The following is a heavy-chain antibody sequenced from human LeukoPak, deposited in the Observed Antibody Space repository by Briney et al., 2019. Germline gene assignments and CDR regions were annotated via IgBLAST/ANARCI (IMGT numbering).Heavy chain of an antibody. J-gene: IGHJ5*02. V-gene: IGHV1-2*02. D-gene: IGHD5-18*01. CDR1: GYTFTGYY. Sequence: GASVKVSCKASGYTFTGYYMHWVRQAPGQGLEWMGWINPNSGGTNYAQKFQGRVTMTRDTSISTAYMELSRLRSDDTAVYYCATPRVDIGYSYGYFWFDPWGQGTLVTVSS. CDR2: INPNSGGT. CDR3: ATPRVDIGYSYGYFWFDP.